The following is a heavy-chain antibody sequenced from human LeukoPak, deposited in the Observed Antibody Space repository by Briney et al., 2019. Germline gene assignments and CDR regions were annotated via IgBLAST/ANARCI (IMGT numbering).Heavy chain of an antibody. CDR1: GFTFSIHW. CDR3: ARDGMVRGDDIDY. J-gene: IGHJ4*02. Sequence: GGSLRLSCAASGFTFSIHWMSWVRQAPGKGLEWVANIKQDGSEKYYVDSVKGRFTISRDNAKNSLYLQMNSLRAEDTAVYYCARDGMVRGDDIDYWGQGTLVTVSS. D-gene: IGHD3-10*01. CDR2: IKQDGSEK. V-gene: IGHV3-7*01.